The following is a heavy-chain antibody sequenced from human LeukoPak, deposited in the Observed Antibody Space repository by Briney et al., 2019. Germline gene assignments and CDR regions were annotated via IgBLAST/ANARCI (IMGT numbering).Heavy chain of an antibody. D-gene: IGHD6-19*01. CDR1: GFTFSSYA. V-gene: IGHV3-23*01. CDR3: AKAISYSSGWTDY. CDR2: ISGSGGST. J-gene: IGHJ4*02. Sequence: GGSLRLSCAASGFTFSSYAMSWVRQAPRKGLEWVSAISGSGGSTYYADSVKGRFTISRDNSKNTLYLQMNSLRAEDTAVYYCAKAISYSSGWTDYWGQGTLVTVSS.